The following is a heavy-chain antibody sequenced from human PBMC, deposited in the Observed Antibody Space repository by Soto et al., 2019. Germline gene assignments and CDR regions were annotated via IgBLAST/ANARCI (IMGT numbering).Heavy chain of an antibody. D-gene: IGHD3-16*01. CDR1: GFPFNTHG. CDR3: AKTDTSAYFCGDYRYFFDS. Sequence: GGSLRLSCAASGFPFNTHGMAWVRQAPGKGLEWVAAISGGGDRTQYADAVKGRFTISRDNSKNTLDLLMTSLRAEDTAIYYCAKTDTSAYFCGDYRYFFDSWGQGTVVTVSS. CDR2: ISGGGDRT. V-gene: IGHV3-23*01. J-gene: IGHJ4*02.